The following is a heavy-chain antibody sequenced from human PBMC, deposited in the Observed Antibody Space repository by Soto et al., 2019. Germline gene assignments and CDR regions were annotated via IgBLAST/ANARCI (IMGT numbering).Heavy chain of an antibody. CDR1: GYSFSNYW. J-gene: IGHJ6*02. CDR2: VYPGDSDT. D-gene: IGHD5-18*01. CDR3: ARPGYSTLPYYYHGMEV. Sequence: GESLKISCKGSGYSFSNYWIGWVRQMPGKGLEWMGIVYPGDSDTRYSPSFECQVTISVDKSISTAYLQWSSLKASDTAMYYCARPGYSTLPYYYHGMEVWRQATTVTVSS. V-gene: IGHV5-51*01.